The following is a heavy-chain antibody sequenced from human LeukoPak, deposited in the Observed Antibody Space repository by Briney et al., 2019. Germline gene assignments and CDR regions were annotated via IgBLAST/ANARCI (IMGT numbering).Heavy chain of an antibody. CDR3: AREGIMITFGGVIALDY. J-gene: IGHJ4*02. D-gene: IGHD3-16*02. Sequence: GGSLRLSCAASGFTFSSYWMSWVRQAPGKGLEWVANIKQDGSEKYYVDSVKGRFTISRDNAKNSLYLQMNSLRAEDTAVYYCAREGIMITFGGVIALDYWGQGTLVTVSS. CDR2: IKQDGSEK. V-gene: IGHV3-7*01. CDR1: GFTFSSYW.